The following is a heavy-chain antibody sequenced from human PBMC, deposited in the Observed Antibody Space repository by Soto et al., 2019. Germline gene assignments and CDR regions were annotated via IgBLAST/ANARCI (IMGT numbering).Heavy chain of an antibody. V-gene: IGHV3-23*01. CDR2: ILPNGANT. CDR1: GFTFSNYA. CDR3: ASRPEFDD. J-gene: IGHJ4*02. Sequence: PGGSLRLSCAASGFTFSNYAMSWVRQAPGKGLEWVSVILPNGANTHYADSVKGWFTISRDNSKNMLYLQMNSLRAEDTAVYYCASRPEFDDWGQGTLVTVSS.